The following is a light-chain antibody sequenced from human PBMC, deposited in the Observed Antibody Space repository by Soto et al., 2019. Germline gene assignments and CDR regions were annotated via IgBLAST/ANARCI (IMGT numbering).Light chain of an antibody. CDR1: QGIKND. Sequence: DIQMTQSPSSLSASVRDGVTITCRASQGIKNDLAWYQQKPGKAPKRLIYAVSSLQSEVPSRFSGSGSGTEFTLTISSLQPEDVATYYCLQHHSYPQTFGQGTKVEI. J-gene: IGKJ1*01. V-gene: IGKV1-17*01. CDR2: AVS. CDR3: LQHHSYPQT.